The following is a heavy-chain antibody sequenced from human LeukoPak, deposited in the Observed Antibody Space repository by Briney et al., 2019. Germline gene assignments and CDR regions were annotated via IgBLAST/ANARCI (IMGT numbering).Heavy chain of an antibody. J-gene: IGHJ6*02. CDR3: ARVELRVRGSGAIRYFYYYGMDV. CDR1: GGSISSYY. Sequence: SETLSLTCTVSGGSISSYYWSWIRQPPGKGLEWIGYIYYSGSGSTNYNPSLKSRVTISVDTSKNQFSLKLNSVTAADTAVYYCARVELRVRGSGAIRYFYYYGMDVWGQGTTVTVSS. CDR2: IYYSGSGST. D-gene: IGHD3-10*01. V-gene: IGHV4-59*01.